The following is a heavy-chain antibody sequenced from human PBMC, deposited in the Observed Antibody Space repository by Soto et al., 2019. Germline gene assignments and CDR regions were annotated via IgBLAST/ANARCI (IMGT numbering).Heavy chain of an antibody. CDR2: IKSKTDGGTT. V-gene: IGHV3-15*01. J-gene: IGHJ3*02. CDR1: GFTFSNAW. Sequence: GGSLRLSCAASGFTFSNAWMSWVRQAPGKGLEWVGRIKSKTDGGTTDYAAPVKGRFTISRDDSKNTLYLQMNSLKTEDTAVYYCTEYDFWSGYAFDIWGQGTMVTVSS. CDR3: TEYDFWSGYAFDI. D-gene: IGHD3-3*01.